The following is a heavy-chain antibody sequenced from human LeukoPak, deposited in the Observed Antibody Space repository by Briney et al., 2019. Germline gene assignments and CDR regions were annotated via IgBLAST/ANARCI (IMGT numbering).Heavy chain of an antibody. CDR2: ISYDGRNE. CDR1: GFTFSDYG. V-gene: IGHV3-30*18. CDR3: AKGREAYSGSYTPFDS. Sequence: AGGSLRLSCVASGFTFSDYGMLWVRQPPGKGLEWVAVISYDGRNEHYADSVKGRFTISRVSSKNTLYLQMNSLRPEDTAVYYCAKGREAYSGSYTPFDSWGQGTLVTVSS. J-gene: IGHJ4*02. D-gene: IGHD1-26*01.